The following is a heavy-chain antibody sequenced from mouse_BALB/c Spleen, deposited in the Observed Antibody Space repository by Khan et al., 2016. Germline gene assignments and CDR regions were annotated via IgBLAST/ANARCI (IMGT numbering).Heavy chain of an antibody. CDR2: ITYSGST. D-gene: IGHD1-1*01. CDR1: GYSITSDYA. Sequence: EVQLQESGPGLVRPSQSLSLTCTVTGYSITSDYAWNWIRQFPGNKLEWMGYITYSGSTSYNPSLKSRISITRDTSKNQFFLQLSSVTTEDTATYYCARKHYGNSVHYYFDGWGAGTTVTVSS. J-gene: IGHJ1*01. V-gene: IGHV3-2*02. CDR3: ARKHYGNSVHYYFDG.